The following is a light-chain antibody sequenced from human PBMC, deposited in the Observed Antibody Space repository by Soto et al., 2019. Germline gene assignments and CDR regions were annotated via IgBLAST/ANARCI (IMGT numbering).Light chain of an antibody. J-gene: IGLJ2*01. Sequence: LTQPASVSGSPGQSITISCTGTSSDVGGYNYVSWYQQHPGKAPKLMIYDVINRPSGVSNRFSGSKSGNSASLTISGLQAEDEADYYCSSYTSSSTYVVFGGGTKVTVL. CDR2: DVI. CDR1: SSDVGGYNY. CDR3: SSYTSSSTYVV. V-gene: IGLV2-14*03.